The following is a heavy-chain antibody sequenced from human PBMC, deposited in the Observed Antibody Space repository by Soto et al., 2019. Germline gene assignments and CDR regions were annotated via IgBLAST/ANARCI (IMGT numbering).Heavy chain of an antibody. J-gene: IGHJ4*02. CDR1: VESFSGYY. CDR3: AGNIVATISSFDY. CDR2: INHSGST. Sequence: PSETLSLSCAVYVESFSGYYWSWIRQPPGKGLEWIGEINHSGSTNYNPSLKSRVTMSVDTSKNQFSLKLSSVTAADTAVYYCAGNIVATISSFDYWGQGTLVTVSS. V-gene: IGHV4-34*01. D-gene: IGHD5-12*01.